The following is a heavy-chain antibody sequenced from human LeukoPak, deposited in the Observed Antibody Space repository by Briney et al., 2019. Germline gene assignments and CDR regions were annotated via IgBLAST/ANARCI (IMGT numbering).Heavy chain of an antibody. CDR3: TRDQTPYY. J-gene: IGHJ4*02. V-gene: IGHV3-49*04. Sequence: GGSLRLSCTASGFTFSNYWMSWVRQAPGKGLEWVGFIRSKIYGGTPEYAASVKGRFTISRDDSKGIAYLQADSLKTEDTAVYYCTRDQTPYYWGQGTLVTVSS. CDR1: GFTFSNYW. CDR2: IRSKIYGGTP.